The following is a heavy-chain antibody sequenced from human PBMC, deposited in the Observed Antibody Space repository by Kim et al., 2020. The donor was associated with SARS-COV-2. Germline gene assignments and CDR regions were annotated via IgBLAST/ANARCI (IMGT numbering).Heavy chain of an antibody. J-gene: IGHJ6*02. CDR1: GYSFTSYW. D-gene: IGHD2-15*01. V-gene: IGHV5-51*01. CDR2: IYPGDSDT. Sequence: GESLKISCKGSGYSFTSYWIGWVRQMPGKGLEWMGIIYPGDSDTRYSPSFQGQVTISADKSISTAYLQWSSLKASDTAMYYCARARGYCSGGSCYSGDYYYGMDVWGHGTTVTVSS. CDR3: ARARGYCSGGSCYSGDYYYGMDV.